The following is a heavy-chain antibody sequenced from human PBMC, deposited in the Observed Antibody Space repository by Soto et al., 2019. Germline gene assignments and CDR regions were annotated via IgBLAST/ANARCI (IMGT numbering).Heavy chain of an antibody. D-gene: IGHD5-12*01. V-gene: IGHV4-34*01. CDR3: ARGRRGVATIAYYYYGMDV. CDR2: INHSGST. CDR1: GGSFSGYY. Sequence: QVQLQQWGAGLLKPSETLSLTCAVYGGSFSGYYWSWIRQPPGKGLEWIGEINHSGSTNYNPSLKSRVPISVDTSKNQFSLKLSSVTAADTAVYYCARGRRGVATIAYYYYGMDVWGQGTTVTVSS. J-gene: IGHJ6*02.